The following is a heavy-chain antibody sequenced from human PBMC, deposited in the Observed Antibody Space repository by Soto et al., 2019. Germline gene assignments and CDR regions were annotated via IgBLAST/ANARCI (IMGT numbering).Heavy chain of an antibody. V-gene: IGHV4-30-4*01. CDR3: ARDLWVEPELYYYGMDV. CDR1: GDSISSADYY. Sequence: PSETLSLTCTVSGDSISSADYYWSWIRQTPGKGLEWIGHIFYSGTTYYNPSLKSRLTISVDTSKTHFSLRLTSVTAADTAVDYCARDLWVEPELYYYGMDVWGQGTTVTVSS. J-gene: IGHJ6*02. CDR2: IFYSGTT. D-gene: IGHD1-1*01.